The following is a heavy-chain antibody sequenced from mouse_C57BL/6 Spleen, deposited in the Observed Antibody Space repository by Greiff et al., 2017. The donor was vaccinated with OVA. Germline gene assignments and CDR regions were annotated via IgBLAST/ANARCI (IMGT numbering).Heavy chain of an antibody. J-gene: IGHJ3*01. CDR3: ARELFAY. V-gene: IGHV2-2*01. Sequence: VKVEESGPGLVQPSQSLSITCTVSGFSLTSYGVHWVRQSPGKGLEWLGVIWSGGSTDYNAAFISRLSISKDNSKSQVFFKMNSLQADDTAIYYCARELFAYWGQGTLVTVSA. CDR2: IWSGGST. CDR1: GFSLTSYG.